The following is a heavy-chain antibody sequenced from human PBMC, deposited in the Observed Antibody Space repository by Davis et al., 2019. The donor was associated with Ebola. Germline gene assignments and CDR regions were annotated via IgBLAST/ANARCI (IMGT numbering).Heavy chain of an antibody. Sequence: GESLKISCAASGFTFSNYGLHWVRQAPGKGLEWVAGLLYDGSKEFYADSVKGRFTISRDNAKNSVYLQMNSLRAEDTAVYYCATANRAISGYWGQGTLVIVSS. D-gene: IGHD2-2*02. CDR2: LLYDGSKE. CDR1: GFTFSNYG. J-gene: IGHJ4*02. V-gene: IGHV3-30*03. CDR3: ATANRAISGY.